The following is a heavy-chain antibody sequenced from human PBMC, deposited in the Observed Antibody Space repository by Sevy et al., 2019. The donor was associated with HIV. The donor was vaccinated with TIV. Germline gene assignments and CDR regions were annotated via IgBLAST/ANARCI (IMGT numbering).Heavy chain of an antibody. Sequence: SETLSLTCAVSGGSISSGGYSWSWIRQPPGKGLEWIGYIYHSGRTYYNPSLKSRVTISVDRSKNQFSLKLSSVTAADTAVYYCARSEGGWFSVWGQGTTVTVSS. CDR2: IYHSGRT. D-gene: IGHD6-19*01. J-gene: IGHJ6*02. CDR3: ARSEGGWFSV. V-gene: IGHV4-30-2*01. CDR1: GGSISSGGYS.